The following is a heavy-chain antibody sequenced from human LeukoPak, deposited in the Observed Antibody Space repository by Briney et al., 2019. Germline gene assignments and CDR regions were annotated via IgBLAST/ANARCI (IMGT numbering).Heavy chain of an antibody. J-gene: IGHJ6*02. CDR2: VSYDGSNK. D-gene: IGHD3-3*01. V-gene: IGHV3-30-3*01. Sequence: GGSLRLSCAASGFTFSSYAVHWVRQAPGKGLEWVAVVSYDGSNKYYADSVKGRFTISRDNSKNTLYLQMNSLRAEDTVVYYFARDLEWLQSQGYGMDVWGQGTTVTVSS. CDR1: GFTFSSYA. CDR3: ARDLEWLQSQGYGMDV.